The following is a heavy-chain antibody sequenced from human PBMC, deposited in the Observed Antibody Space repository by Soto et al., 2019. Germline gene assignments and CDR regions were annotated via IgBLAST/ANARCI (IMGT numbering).Heavy chain of an antibody. CDR3: ARKPPPYVWHGMDV. CDR1: GGSISSGDFY. V-gene: IGHV4-30-4*01. CDR2: IYFSGSA. J-gene: IGHJ6*02. D-gene: IGHD3-16*01. Sequence: QVQLQESGPGLVKPSETLALTCTVSGGSISSGDFYWSWIRQPPGKGLEWIGYIYFSGSAYYNPSLKSRVAMSVDTSKNQFSLKLNSVTAADTAVYFCARKPPPYVWHGMDVCGQGTTVTVSS.